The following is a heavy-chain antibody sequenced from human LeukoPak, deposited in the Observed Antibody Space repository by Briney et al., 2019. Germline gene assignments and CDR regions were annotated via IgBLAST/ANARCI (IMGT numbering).Heavy chain of an antibody. CDR3: TRDRSALYT. CDR1: GASLSRYF. D-gene: IGHD1-14*01. Sequence: SETLSVTCTVSGASLSRYFWTWIRQSPRRGLEWIGYISNIGSTNYNPSLKSRVTISGDTSKNQFSLKLNSETAADTTVYYCTRDRSALYTWGQGTMVTVSS. CDR2: ISNIGST. V-gene: IGHV4-59*01. J-gene: IGHJ3*01.